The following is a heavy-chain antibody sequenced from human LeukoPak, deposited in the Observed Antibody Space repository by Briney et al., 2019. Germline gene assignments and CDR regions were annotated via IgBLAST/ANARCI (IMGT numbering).Heavy chain of an antibody. CDR2: IWYDGSNK. Sequence: GRSLRLSCAASGFTFSSYGMHWVRQAPGKGLEWVAVIWYDGSNKYYADSAKGRFTISRDNTKNTLYLQMNSLRAEDTAVYYCARGIVGATIGYFDYWGQGTLVTVSS. CDR3: ARGIVGATIGYFDY. J-gene: IGHJ4*02. CDR1: GFTFSSYG. V-gene: IGHV3-33*01. D-gene: IGHD1-26*01.